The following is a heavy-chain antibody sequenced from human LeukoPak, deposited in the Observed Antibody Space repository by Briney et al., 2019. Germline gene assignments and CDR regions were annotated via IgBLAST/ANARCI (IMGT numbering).Heavy chain of an antibody. J-gene: IGHJ6*02. CDR2: ISYDGSNK. V-gene: IGHV3-30*03. CDR3: ARPAGHGYNYYYYGMDV. Sequence: PGGSLRLSCAASGFTFSSYGMHWVRQAPGKGLEWVAVISYDGSNKYYADSVKGRFTISRDNSKNTLYLQMNSLRAEDTAVYYCARPAGHGYNYYYYGMDVWGQGTTVTVSS. CDR1: GFTFSSYG. D-gene: IGHD5-18*01.